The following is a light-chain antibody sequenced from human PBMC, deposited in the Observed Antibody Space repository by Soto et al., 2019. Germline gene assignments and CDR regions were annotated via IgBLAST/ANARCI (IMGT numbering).Light chain of an antibody. CDR1: QAMSTY. CDR3: QQLNGYQLA. V-gene: IGKV1-9*01. CDR2: SAS. J-gene: IGKJ4*01. Sequence: DIQLTQSPSFLSAFVGDTVTITCRASQAMSTYLAWYQQKPGKVPELLIRSASTLQSGVPPRFSGGGSGTKFTLTISTLQPDDSGIYYCQQLNGYQLAFGGGTNVEIK.